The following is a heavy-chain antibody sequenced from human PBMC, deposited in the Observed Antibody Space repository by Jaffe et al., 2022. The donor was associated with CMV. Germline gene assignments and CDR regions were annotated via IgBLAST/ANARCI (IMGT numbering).Heavy chain of an antibody. Sequence: QVQLVQSGAEVKKPGASVKVSCKASGYTFTGYYMHWVRQAPGQGLEWMGWINPNSGGTNYAQKFQGRVTMTRDTSISTAYMELSRLRSDDTAVYYCARCDSSGYYYPYYYYYGMDVWGQGTTVTVSS. CDR1: GYTFTGYY. CDR3: ARCDSSGYYYPYYYYYGMDV. D-gene: IGHD3-22*01. V-gene: IGHV1-2*02. CDR2: INPNSGGT. J-gene: IGHJ6*02.